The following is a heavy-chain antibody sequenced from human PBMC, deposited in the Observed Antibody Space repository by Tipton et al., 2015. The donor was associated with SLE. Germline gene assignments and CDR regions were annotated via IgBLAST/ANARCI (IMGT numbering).Heavy chain of an antibody. CDR1: GVSISSYY. D-gene: IGHD6-6*01. CDR3: ARGKSARRSFTFEP. Sequence: TLSLTCTVSGVSISSYYWSWIRQPAGKGLEWIGRIYTSGSTNYNPSLKSRVTMSVDTSKNQFSLKLSSVTAADTAVYYCARGKSARRSFTFEPWGQGTLVTVSS. CDR2: IYTSGST. V-gene: IGHV4-4*07. J-gene: IGHJ5*02.